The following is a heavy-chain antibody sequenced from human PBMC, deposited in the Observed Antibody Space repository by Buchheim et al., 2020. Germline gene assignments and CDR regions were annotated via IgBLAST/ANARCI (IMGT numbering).Heavy chain of an antibody. CDR2: IYHSGST. CDR3: ASGYCSGGSCYPVDY. CDR1: GGSISSGGYS. Sequence: QLQLQESGSGLVKPSQALSLTCAVSGGSISSGGYSWSWIRQPPGKGLEWIGYIYHSGSTYYNPSLKSRVTISVDRSKNQFFLKLSSVTAADTAVYYCASGYCSGGSCYPVDYWGQGTL. J-gene: IGHJ4*02. D-gene: IGHD2-15*01. V-gene: IGHV4-30-2*01.